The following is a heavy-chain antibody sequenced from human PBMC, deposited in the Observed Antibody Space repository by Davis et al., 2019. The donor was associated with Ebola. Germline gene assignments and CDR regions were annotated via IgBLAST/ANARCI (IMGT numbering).Heavy chain of an antibody. CDR1: GYTFTSYA. D-gene: IGHD2-2*01. V-gene: IGHV1-3*01. Sequence: AASVKVSCKASGYTFTSYAMHWVRQAPGQRLEWMGWINAGNGNTKYSQKFQGRVTISRDTSASPAYMELSSLRSEDTAVYYCARISAQLVDYWGQGTLVTVSS. CDR3: ARISAQLVDY. CDR2: INAGNGNT. J-gene: IGHJ4*02.